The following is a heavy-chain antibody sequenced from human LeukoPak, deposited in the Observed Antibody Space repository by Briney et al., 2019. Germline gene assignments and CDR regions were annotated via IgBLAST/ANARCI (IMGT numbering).Heavy chain of an antibody. Sequence: GGSPRLSCAASGFTFSNAWMSWVRQAPGKGLEWVGRIKSKTDGGTTDYAAPVKGRFTISRDDSKNAPYLQMNSLKTEDTAVYYCTTDSMDSSGFYYFDYWGQGTLVTVSS. CDR2: IKSKTDGGTT. CDR3: TTDSMDSSGFYYFDY. J-gene: IGHJ4*02. D-gene: IGHD3-22*01. CDR1: GFTFSNAW. V-gene: IGHV3-15*01.